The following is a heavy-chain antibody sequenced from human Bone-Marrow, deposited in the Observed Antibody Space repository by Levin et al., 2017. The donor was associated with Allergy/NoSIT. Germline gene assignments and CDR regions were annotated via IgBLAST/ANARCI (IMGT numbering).Heavy chain of an antibody. CDR3: AHQSATVMELDYFDF. J-gene: IGHJ4*02. CDR2: IYWDGDK. V-gene: IGHV2-5*02. D-gene: IGHD5-12*01. CDR1: GFSLSANGVG. Sequence: GSGPTLVKPTQTLTLTCTFSGFSLSANGVGVGWIRQPPRKALEWLAVIYWDGDKRYSPSLRSRLTITPDTSKNQVVLTMTNMDPVDTATYFCAHQSATVMELDYFDFWGQGTLVTVSS.